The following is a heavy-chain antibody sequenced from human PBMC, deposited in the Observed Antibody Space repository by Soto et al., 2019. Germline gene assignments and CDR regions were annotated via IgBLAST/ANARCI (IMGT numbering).Heavy chain of an antibody. J-gene: IGHJ4*02. CDR1: GFTFSGYT. Sequence: SGGSLRLSCEASGFTFSGYTMSWVRQAPRKGLEWVSAVSGSGDTTYYADSVKGRFTISRDNSQNTLYLQMNSLKADDSAVYYCARDEHDSSGYYYDYWGQGTPVTVSS. CDR3: ARDEHDSSGYYYDY. D-gene: IGHD3-22*01. V-gene: IGHV3-23*01. CDR2: VSGSGDTT.